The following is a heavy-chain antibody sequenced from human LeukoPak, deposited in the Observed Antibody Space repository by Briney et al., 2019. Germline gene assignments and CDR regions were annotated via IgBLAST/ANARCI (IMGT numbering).Heavy chain of an antibody. Sequence: GGSLRLSCAASGFTFSSYTMSWVRQAPGKGLEWVSAISGSGGGTYYADSVKGRFTISRDNSKNTLYLQMNSLRAEDTAVYYCASELTYYDFWSAENHPNYFDYWGQGTLVTVSS. D-gene: IGHD3-3*01. V-gene: IGHV3-23*01. CDR1: GFTFSSYT. CDR2: ISGSGGGT. CDR3: ASELTYYDFWSAENHPNYFDY. J-gene: IGHJ4*02.